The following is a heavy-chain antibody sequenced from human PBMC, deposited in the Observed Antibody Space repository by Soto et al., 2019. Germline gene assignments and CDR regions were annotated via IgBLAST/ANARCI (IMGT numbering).Heavy chain of an antibody. V-gene: IGHV6-1*01. CDR1: GDSVSSNSAA. CDR3: ARLDIVATIGIYCFDY. D-gene: IGHD5-12*01. CDR2: TYYRSKWYN. J-gene: IGHJ4*02. Sequence: KQSQTLSLTCAISGDSVSSNSAAWNWIRQSPSRGLEWLGRTYYRSKWYNDYAVSVKSRITINPDTSKNQFSLQLNSVTPEDTAVYYCARLDIVATIGIYCFDYWGQGTLVTVSS.